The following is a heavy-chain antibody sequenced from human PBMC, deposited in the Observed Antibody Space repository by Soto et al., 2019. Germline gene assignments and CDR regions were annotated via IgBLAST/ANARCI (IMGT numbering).Heavy chain of an antibody. CDR1: GGSITTVGYL. V-gene: IGHV4-31*03. J-gene: IGHJ6*01. D-gene: IGHD2-21*01. CDR3: AAPPCLVNDFFSGMD. CDR2: IYYSGST. Sequence: QVQLQESGPGLVKPSQTLSLTCSVSGGSITTVGYLWSWIRQHPGKGLEWIGSIYYSGSTYHNPSLKRRVSISVATSENQFPPKLNPAPGADTAVEYCAAPPCLVNDFFSGMD.